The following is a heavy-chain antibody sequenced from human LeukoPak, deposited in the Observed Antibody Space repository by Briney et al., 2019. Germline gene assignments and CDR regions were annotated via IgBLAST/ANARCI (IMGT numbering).Heavy chain of an antibody. CDR2: ISYDGSNK. D-gene: IGHD6-19*01. CDR1: GFTFSSYA. J-gene: IGHJ4*02. Sequence: PGGSLRLSCAASGFTFSSYAMHWVRQAPGKGLEWVAVISYDGSNKYYADSVKGRFTISRDNSKNTLYLQMNSLRAEDTGVYYCAREAVAGNFDYWGQGTLVTVSS. CDR3: AREAVAGNFDY. V-gene: IGHV3-30*04.